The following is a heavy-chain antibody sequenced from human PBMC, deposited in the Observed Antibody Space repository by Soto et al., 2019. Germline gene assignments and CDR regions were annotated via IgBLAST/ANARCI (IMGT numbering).Heavy chain of an antibody. J-gene: IGHJ6*02. Sequence: PSETLSLTCTVSGGSISSYYWSWIRQPPGKGLEWIGYIYYSGSTNYNPSLKSRVTISVDTSKNQFSLKLSSVTAADTAVYYCAREGPGYYDFWSGPTADYYYYGMDVWAQGTTVTVSS. CDR2: IYYSGST. CDR3: AREGPGYYDFWSGPTADYYYYGMDV. CDR1: GGSISSYY. D-gene: IGHD3-3*01. V-gene: IGHV4-59*01.